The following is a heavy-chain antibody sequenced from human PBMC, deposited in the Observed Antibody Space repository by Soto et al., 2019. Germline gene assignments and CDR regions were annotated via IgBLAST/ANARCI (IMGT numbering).Heavy chain of an antibody. V-gene: IGHV1-69*01. Sequence: QVQLVQSGAEVKKPGSSVKVSCKASGGTFSSYAISWVRQAPGQGLEWMGGIIPIFGTANYAQKFQGRVTITADESTSPAYMELSSLRSEDTAVYYCARVGLEEMATITNYFDYWGQGTLVTVSS. D-gene: IGHD5-12*01. J-gene: IGHJ4*02. CDR2: IIPIFGTA. CDR3: ARVGLEEMATITNYFDY. CDR1: GGTFSSYA.